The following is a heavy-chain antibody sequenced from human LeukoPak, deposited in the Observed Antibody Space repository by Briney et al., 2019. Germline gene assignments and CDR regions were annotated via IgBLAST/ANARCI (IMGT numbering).Heavy chain of an antibody. J-gene: IGHJ5*02. CDR1: GGSISSGDYY. CDR2: IYYSGST. D-gene: IGHD3-16*01. Sequence: SETLSLTCTVSGGSISSGDYYWSWIRQPPGKGLEWIGYIYYSGSTYYNPSLKSQVTISVDTSKNQFSLKLSSVTAADTAVYYCARTRSRGLNWFDPWGQGTLVTVSS. V-gene: IGHV4-30-4*08. CDR3: ARTRSRGLNWFDP.